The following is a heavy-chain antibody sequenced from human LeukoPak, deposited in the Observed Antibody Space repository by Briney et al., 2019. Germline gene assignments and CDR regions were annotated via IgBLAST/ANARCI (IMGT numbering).Heavy chain of an antibody. D-gene: IGHD3-16*01. J-gene: IGHJ4*02. CDR2: IYPGDSDT. CDR3: AREGEVEVHYFAY. Sequence: GESLKISCQGSGYSFTSYWIAWVRQMPGKGLEWMGIIYPGDSDTRYSPSFQGQVTFSADKSISTAYLQWSSLKASDTAMYYCAREGEVEVHYFAYWAREPWSPSPQ. CDR1: GYSFTSYW. V-gene: IGHV5-51*01.